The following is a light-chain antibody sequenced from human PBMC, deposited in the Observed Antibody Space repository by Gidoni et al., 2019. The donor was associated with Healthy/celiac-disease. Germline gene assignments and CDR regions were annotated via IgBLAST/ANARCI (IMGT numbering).Light chain of an antibody. CDR3: SSYTSSSTVL. J-gene: IGLJ2*01. CDR1: SSDVGSYNR. CDR2: EVS. Sequence: QSALTQPPAVSGSPGQSVTISCTGTSSDVGSYNRVSWYQQPPGTAPKLMIYEVSTRPSGVPDRFSGSKSGNPASLTISGLQAEDEADYYCSSYTSSSTVLFGGGTKLTVL. V-gene: IGLV2-18*02.